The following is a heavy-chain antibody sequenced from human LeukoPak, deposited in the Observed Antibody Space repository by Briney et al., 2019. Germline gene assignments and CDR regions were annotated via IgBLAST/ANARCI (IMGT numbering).Heavy chain of an antibody. CDR3: ARAPYARTYNWDGETFDY. CDR1: GDSVFSNSAA. Sequence: SQTLSLTCAISGDSVFSNSAAWNWIRLSPSRGLEWLGRTYYRSKWYNDYAVSVNSRITINPDTSKNQFSLHLHYVTPADTAVYYCARAPYARTYNWDGETFDYWGQGTLVTASS. J-gene: IGHJ4*02. D-gene: IGHD1-20*01. V-gene: IGHV6-1*01. CDR2: TYYRSKWYN.